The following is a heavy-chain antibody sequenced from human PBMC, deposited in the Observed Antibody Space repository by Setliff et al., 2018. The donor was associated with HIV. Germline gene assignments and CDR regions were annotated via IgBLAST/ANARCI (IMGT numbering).Heavy chain of an antibody. CDR3: ARSDGLGITSRFDS. D-gene: IGHD3-10*01. V-gene: IGHV1-8*01. J-gene: IGHJ4*02. Sequence: ASVKVSCKASGYSFLSYDISWVRQATGQGLEWMGWMNPDTGYTGFAQKFQGRVTMTRNTSTRTAYMELSSLASEDTAVYYCARSDGLGITSRFDSWGQGTLVTVSS. CDR1: GYSFLSYD. CDR2: MNPDTGYT.